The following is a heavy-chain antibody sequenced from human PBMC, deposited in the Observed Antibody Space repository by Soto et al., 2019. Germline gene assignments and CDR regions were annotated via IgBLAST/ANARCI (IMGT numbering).Heavy chain of an antibody. V-gene: IGHV3-21*01. CDR2: VSSGSSYI. CDR1: GFIFSSYS. Sequence: EVQLVESGGGLVKPGGSLRLSCVASGFIFSSYSMNWVRQAPGKGLEWVSSVSSGSSYIYYAESVKGRFTISRDNAKNSLYLQMNSLRAEDTAVYYCAREGHDYGDYWGQGTLVTVSS. CDR3: AREGHDYGDY. J-gene: IGHJ4*02.